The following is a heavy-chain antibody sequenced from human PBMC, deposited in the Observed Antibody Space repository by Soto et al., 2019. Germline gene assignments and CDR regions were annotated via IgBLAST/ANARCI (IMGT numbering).Heavy chain of an antibody. CDR3: ARPSVIGAWGPFDY. Sequence: SETLSPTCTVAGGSISSFYWGWLRQLPGKGLVWMGHISNTGRTNYNPSLKSRVTISIDTSKHQCPLKLSPVTAAATAVYECARPSVIGAWGPFDYWGQGTLVTVSS. V-gene: IGHV4-59*01. CDR1: GGSISSFY. D-gene: IGHD1-26*01. J-gene: IGHJ4*02. CDR2: ISNTGRT.